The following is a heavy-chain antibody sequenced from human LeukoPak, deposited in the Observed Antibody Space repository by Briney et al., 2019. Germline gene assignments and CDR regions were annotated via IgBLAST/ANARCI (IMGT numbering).Heavy chain of an antibody. V-gene: IGHV1-8*01. D-gene: IGHD6-13*01. CDR3: ARGLYSSIWSRDYYMDV. CDR2: MNPNSGNT. CDR1: GYTFTSYD. Sequence: GASVKVSCKASGYTFTSYDINWVRQATGQGLEWMGWMNPNSGNTGYAQKFQGRVTMTRNTSISTAYMELSSLRSEDTAVYYCARGLYSSIWSRDYYMDVWGKGTTVTVSS. J-gene: IGHJ6*03.